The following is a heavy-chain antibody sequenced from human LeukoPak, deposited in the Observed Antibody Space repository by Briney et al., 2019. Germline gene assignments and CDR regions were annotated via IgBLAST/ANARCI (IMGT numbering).Heavy chain of an antibody. Sequence: GGSLRLSCAASGFTFSSFGMNWVRQAPGKGLEWVSYISSSSSTIYYADSVKGRFTISRDNAKNSLYLQMNSLGAEDTAVYYCARDRAAYCGGDCYSSDYWGQGTLVTVSS. CDR2: ISSSSSTI. CDR3: ARDRAAYCGGDCYSSDY. CDR1: GFTFSSFG. J-gene: IGHJ4*02. V-gene: IGHV3-48*04. D-gene: IGHD2-21*02.